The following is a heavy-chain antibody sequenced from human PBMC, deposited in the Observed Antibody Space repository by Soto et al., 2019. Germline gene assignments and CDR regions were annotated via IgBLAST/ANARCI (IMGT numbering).Heavy chain of an antibody. J-gene: IGHJ5*02. Sequence: QVPLVQSGAEVKKPGASVKVSCKASGYTFTSYAMHWVRQAPGQRLEWMGWINAGNGNTKYSQKFQGRVTITRDTSASTAYMELSSLRSEDTAVYYCARVREGSGWYIDWFDPWGQGTLVTVSS. CDR3: ARVREGSGWYIDWFDP. V-gene: IGHV1-3*01. CDR2: INAGNGNT. CDR1: GYTFTSYA. D-gene: IGHD6-19*01.